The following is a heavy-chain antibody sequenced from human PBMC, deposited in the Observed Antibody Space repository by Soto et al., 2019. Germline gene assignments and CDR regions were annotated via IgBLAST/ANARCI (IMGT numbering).Heavy chain of an antibody. CDR1: GFTFSSYA. J-gene: IGHJ4*02. Sequence: GGSLRLSCAASGFTFSSYAMHWVRQAPGKGLEWVAVISYDGSNKYYADSVKGRFTISRDNSKNTLYLQMNSLRAEDTAVYYCARDLGANFEPVHWGQGTLVTVSS. CDR3: ARDLGANFEPVH. D-gene: IGHD1-26*01. V-gene: IGHV3-30-3*01. CDR2: ISYDGSNK.